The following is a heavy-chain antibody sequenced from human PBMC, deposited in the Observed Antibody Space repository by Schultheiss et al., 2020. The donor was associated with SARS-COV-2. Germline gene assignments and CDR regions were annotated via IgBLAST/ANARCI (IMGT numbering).Heavy chain of an antibody. CDR3: ARAQVLMVYGN. V-gene: IGHV4-34*01. Sequence: SHTLSLTCAVYGGSFSGYYWSWIRQPPGKGLEWIGEINHSGSTNYNPSLKSRVTISVDTSKNQFSLKLSSVTAADTAVYYCARAQVLMVYGNWGQGTLVTVSS. CDR2: INHSGST. D-gene: IGHD2-8*01. CDR1: GGSFSGYY. J-gene: IGHJ4*02.